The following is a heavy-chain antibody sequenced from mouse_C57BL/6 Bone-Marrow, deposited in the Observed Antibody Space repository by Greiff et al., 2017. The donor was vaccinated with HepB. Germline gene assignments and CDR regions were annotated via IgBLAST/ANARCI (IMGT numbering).Heavy chain of an antibody. CDR3: ARPEGNYGGYFDY. D-gene: IGHD2-1*01. V-gene: IGHV5-17*01. CDR1: GFTFSDYG. Sequence: EVHLVESGGGLVKPGGSLKLSCAASGFTFSDYGMHWVRQAPEKGLEWVAYISSGSSTIYYADTVKGRFTISRDNAKNTLFLQMTSLRSEDTAMYYCARPEGNYGGYFDYWGQGTTLTVSS. J-gene: IGHJ2*01. CDR2: ISSGSSTI.